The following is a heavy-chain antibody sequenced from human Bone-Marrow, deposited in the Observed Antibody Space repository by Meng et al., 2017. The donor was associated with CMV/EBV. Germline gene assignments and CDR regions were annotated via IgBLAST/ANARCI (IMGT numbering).Heavy chain of an antibody. V-gene: IGHV1-46*01. D-gene: IGHD1-1*01. Sequence: ASVKVSCKASGYTFTSYYMHWVRQAPGQGLEWMGIINPSGGSTSYAQKFQGRVTMTRDTSTSTVYMELSSQRSEDTAVYYCATDLAIIWNGGTLFDIWGQGTMVTVSS. CDR3: ATDLAIIWNGGTLFDI. J-gene: IGHJ3*02. CDR1: GYTFTSYY. CDR2: INPSGGST.